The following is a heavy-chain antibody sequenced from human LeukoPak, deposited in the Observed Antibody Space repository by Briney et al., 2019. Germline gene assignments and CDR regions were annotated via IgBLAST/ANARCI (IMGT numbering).Heavy chain of an antibody. J-gene: IGHJ4*02. V-gene: IGHV4-38-2*01. D-gene: IGHD1-26*01. Sequence: PSETLSLTCAVSGYSISSGYYWGWIRQPPGKGLEWIGSIYHSGSTYYNPSLKSRVTISVDTSKNQFSLKLSSVTAADTAVYYCARQWGGSYVVDYFDYWGQGTLVTVSS. CDR2: IYHSGST. CDR3: ARQWGGSYVVDYFDY. CDR1: GYSISSGYY.